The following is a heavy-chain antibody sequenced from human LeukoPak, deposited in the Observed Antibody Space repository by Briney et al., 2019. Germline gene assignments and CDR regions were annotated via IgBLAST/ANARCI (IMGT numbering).Heavy chain of an antibody. J-gene: IGHJ4*02. Sequence: PGGSLRLSCAASGFTFSSYGIHWVRQAPGKGLEWVAFIRYDGSNKYYADSVKGRFTISRDNSKNTLYLQMNSLRAEDTAVYYCASPGSPRKGGWGQGTLVTVSS. CDR2: IRYDGSNK. V-gene: IGHV3-30*02. CDR1: GFTFSSYG. CDR3: ASPGSPRKGG. D-gene: IGHD2-15*01.